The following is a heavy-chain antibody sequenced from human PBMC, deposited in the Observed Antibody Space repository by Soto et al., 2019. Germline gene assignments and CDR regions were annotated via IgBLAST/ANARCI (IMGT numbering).Heavy chain of an antibody. J-gene: IGHJ3*02. Sequence: SETLSLTCTVSGGSISSYYWSWIRQPPGKGLEWIGYIYYSGSTNYNPSLKSRVTRSVDTSKNQFSLKLSSVTAADTAVYYCARRTFDSSGYYYVSAFDIWGQGTMVTVSS. D-gene: IGHD3-22*01. CDR3: ARRTFDSSGYYYVSAFDI. V-gene: IGHV4-59*01. CDR1: GGSISSYY. CDR2: IYYSGST.